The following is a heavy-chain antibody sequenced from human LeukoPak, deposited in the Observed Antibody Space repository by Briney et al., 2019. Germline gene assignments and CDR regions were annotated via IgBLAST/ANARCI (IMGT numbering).Heavy chain of an antibody. V-gene: IGHV4-59*12. J-gene: IGHJ5*02. CDR3: ARRGGGYGLAGFDP. CDR1: DGSINSYY. Sequence: KASETLSLTCSVSDGSINSYYWNWIRRPPGKGLEWIGYIYYNGNTNYSPSLKSRVTISVDTSKNQFSLKLSSVTAADTAVYYCARRGGGYGLAGFDPWGQGTLVTVSS. CDR2: IYYNGNT. D-gene: IGHD3-22*01.